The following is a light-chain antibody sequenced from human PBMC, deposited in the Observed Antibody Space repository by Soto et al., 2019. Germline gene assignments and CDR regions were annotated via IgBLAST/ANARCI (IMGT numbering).Light chain of an antibody. CDR3: CSYADGQTLA. V-gene: IGLV2-11*01. J-gene: IGLJ2*01. CDR1: SSDVGGYNF. Sequence: QSALTQSRSVSGSPGQSVTISCTGTSSDVGGYNFVSWFQQYPGKAPKLIIYDVTKRPSGVPDRFSGSKSGSTASLTISGLQTDDEADYYCCSYADGQTLAFGGGTKLTVL. CDR2: DVT.